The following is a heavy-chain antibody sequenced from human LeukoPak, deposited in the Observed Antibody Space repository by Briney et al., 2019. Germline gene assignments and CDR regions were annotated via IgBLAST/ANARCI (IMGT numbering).Heavy chain of an antibody. Sequence: ASETLSLTCTVSGGSTRSSSYYWGWIRQPPGKGLEWIGSIYYSGSTYYNTSLKSRGTISVDTSKNQFSLKLNSVTAADTAVYFCARQVVAVAGTGYFDYWGQGTLVTVSS. J-gene: IGHJ4*02. CDR2: IYYSGST. V-gene: IGHV4-39*01. CDR1: GGSTRSSSYY. CDR3: ARQVVAVAGTGYFDY. D-gene: IGHD6-19*01.